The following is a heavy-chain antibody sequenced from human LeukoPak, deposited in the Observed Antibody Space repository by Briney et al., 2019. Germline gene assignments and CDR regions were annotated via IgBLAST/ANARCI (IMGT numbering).Heavy chain of an antibody. CDR3: ARGTGFPFGELSWFDP. V-gene: IGHV4-31*03. CDR2: IYYSGST. J-gene: IGHJ5*02. Sequence: SETLSLTCNVSGGSISSGGYYWSWIRQHPGKGLEWIGYIYYSGSTYYNPSLKSRVTISVDTSKNQFSLKLSSVTAADTAVYYCARGTGFPFGELSWFDPWGQGTLVTVSS. D-gene: IGHD3-10*01. CDR1: GGSISSGGYY.